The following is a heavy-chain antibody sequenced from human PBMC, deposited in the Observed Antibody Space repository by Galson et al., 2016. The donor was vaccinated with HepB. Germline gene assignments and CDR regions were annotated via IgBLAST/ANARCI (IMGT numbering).Heavy chain of an antibody. J-gene: IGHJ4*02. Sequence: SLRLSCAASGFTFSRYAMSWVRQAPGKGLEWVSGISGSGGNTYYADYVKGRFTISRDNSKNTLYMQMNSLRAEDTAVYYCAKDSGSMIVVATTLDYWGQGTLVTVSS. CDR2: ISGSGGNT. D-gene: IGHD3-22*01. CDR1: GFTFSRYA. V-gene: IGHV3-23*01. CDR3: AKDSGSMIVVATTLDY.